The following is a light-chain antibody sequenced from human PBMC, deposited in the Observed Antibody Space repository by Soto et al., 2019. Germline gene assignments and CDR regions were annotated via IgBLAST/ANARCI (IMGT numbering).Light chain of an antibody. V-gene: IGKV1-27*01. Sequence: DIQMTQSPSSLSASVGDRVTITCRASQGISSYLAWYQQKPGKVPKVLIYAAPTLPSGVPSRFSGSGSATEITLTIRSLQPEDVATYYCQKYYSAPEPFGQGPKVDIK. CDR3: QKYYSAPEP. CDR2: AAP. CDR1: QGISSY. J-gene: IGKJ1*01.